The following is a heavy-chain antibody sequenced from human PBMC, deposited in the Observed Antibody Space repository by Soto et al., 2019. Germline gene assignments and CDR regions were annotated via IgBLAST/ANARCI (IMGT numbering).Heavy chain of an antibody. D-gene: IGHD3-3*01. CDR1: GGSISSYY. J-gene: IGHJ3*02. CDR3: ARGEGYYDFWSGYYTSRTDAFDI. V-gene: IGHV4-59*01. CDR2: IYYSGST. Sequence: QVQLQESGPGLVKPSETLSLTCTVSGGSISSYYWSWIRQPPGKGLEWIGYIYYSGSTNYNPSLKSRVTRSVDTSKNQFSLKLSSVTAADTAVYYCARGEGYYDFWSGYYTSRTDAFDIWGQGTMVTVSS.